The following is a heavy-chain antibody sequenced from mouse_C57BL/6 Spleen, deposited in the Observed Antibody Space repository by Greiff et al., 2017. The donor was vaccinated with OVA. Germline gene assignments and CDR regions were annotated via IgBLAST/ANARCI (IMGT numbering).Heavy chain of an antibody. V-gene: IGHV1-52*01. CDR1: GYTFTSYW. J-gene: IGHJ2*01. Sequence: QVQLKQPGAELVRPGSSVKLSCKASGYTFTSYWMHWVKQRPIQGLEWIGNIDPSDSETHYNQKFKDKATLTVDKSSSTAYMQLSSLTSEDSAVYYCAREGDSSGHGYWGQGTTLTVSS. D-gene: IGHD3-2*02. CDR3: AREGDSSGHGY. CDR2: IDPSDSET.